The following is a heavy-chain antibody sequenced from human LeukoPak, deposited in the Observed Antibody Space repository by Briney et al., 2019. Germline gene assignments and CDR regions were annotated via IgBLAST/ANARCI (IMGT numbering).Heavy chain of an antibody. D-gene: IGHD3-10*01. CDR3: ARGLWFGEL. CDR2: INHSGST. Sequence: SEALSLTCAVYGGSFSGYYWSWIRQPPGKGLEWIGEINHSGSTNYNPSLKSRVTISVDTSKNQFSLKLSSVTAADTAVYYCARGLWFGELWGQGTLVTVSS. CDR1: GGSFSGYY. J-gene: IGHJ4*02. V-gene: IGHV4-34*01.